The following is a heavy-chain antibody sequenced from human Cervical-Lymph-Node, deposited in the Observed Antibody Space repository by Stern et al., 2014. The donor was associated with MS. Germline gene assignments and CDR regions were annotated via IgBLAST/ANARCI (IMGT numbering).Heavy chain of an antibody. D-gene: IGHD6-19*01. CDR1: GYAFDSYW. CDR3: ATIQWLVPY. Sequence: EVQLVESGAEVKKPGESLKISCKGSGYAFDSYWIGWVRQMPGKGLEWMGMIYHRDSETRYSPSFQGQVTISADKSTNTVYLQWSSLKASDTAMYYCATIQWLVPYWGQGTLVTVSS. J-gene: IGHJ4*02. CDR2: IYHRDSET. V-gene: IGHV5-51*01.